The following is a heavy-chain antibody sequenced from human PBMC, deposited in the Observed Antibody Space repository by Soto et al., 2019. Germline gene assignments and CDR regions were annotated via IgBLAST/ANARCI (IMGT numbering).Heavy chain of an antibody. V-gene: IGHV3-23*01. D-gene: IGHD2-15*01. CDR3: AKSDCSGGSCYFPFCC. J-gene: IGHJ4*02. Sequence: EVQVLESGGGLVQPGGSLRLSCAASGFTFSNYGMSWVRQAPGKGLEWVSSISGSGGRTYYADSVKGRFTISRDNSKNTLYLQTDSLRAEDTAFYYCAKSDCSGGSCYFPFCCWGQGTLVTVSS. CDR1: GFTFSNYG. CDR2: ISGSGGRT.